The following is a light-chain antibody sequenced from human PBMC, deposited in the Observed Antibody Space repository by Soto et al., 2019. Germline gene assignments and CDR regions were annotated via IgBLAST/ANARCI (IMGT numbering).Light chain of an antibody. Sequence: EVVLTQPPATLSLSPGERATLSCRASQSIATYLAWYQQKPGRAPSLLIFDASNRATGIPARFSGSGSGTDFTLTISSLEPEDFATYYCQQRSSWPPTFGDGTKV. J-gene: IGKJ1*01. CDR3: QQRSSWPPT. CDR2: DAS. V-gene: IGKV3-11*01. CDR1: QSIATY.